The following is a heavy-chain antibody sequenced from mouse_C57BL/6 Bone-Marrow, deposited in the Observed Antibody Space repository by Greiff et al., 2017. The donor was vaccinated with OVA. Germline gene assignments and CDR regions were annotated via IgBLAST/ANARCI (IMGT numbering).Heavy chain of an antibody. CDR2: IYPGSGNT. CDR3: ASADGYGGDY. CDR1: GYTFTDYY. Sequence: VKLMESGAELVRPGASVKLSCKASGYTFTDYYINWVKQRPGQGLEWIARIYPGSGNTYYNEKFKGKATLTAEKSSSTAYMQLSSLTSEDSAVYFCASADGYGGDYWGQGTTLTVSS. D-gene: IGHD2-3*01. J-gene: IGHJ2*01. V-gene: IGHV1-76*01.